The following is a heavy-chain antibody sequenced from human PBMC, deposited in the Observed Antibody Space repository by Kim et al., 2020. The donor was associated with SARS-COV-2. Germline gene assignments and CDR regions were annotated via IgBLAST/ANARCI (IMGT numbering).Heavy chain of an antibody. Sequence: GGSLRLSCSASGFTFSSYAMHWVRQAPVKGLEYVSAISSNGGSTYYADSVKGRFTISRDNSKNTLYLQMSSLRAEDTAVYYCVKGDIVVVVAAYDYWGQGTLVTVSS. CDR1: GFTFSSYA. D-gene: IGHD2-15*01. J-gene: IGHJ4*02. V-gene: IGHV3-64D*06. CDR3: VKGDIVVVVAAYDY. CDR2: ISSNGGST.